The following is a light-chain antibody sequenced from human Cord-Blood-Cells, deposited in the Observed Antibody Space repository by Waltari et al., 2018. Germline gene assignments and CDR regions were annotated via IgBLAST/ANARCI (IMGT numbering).Light chain of an antibody. CDR1: QSISSW. Sequence: DIQMTQSPSTLSASVGDRVTITCRASQSISSWLAWYQQKPGKAPKLLIYDASSLESGVPSRFSGSGSGTEFTLTISSLQPDDFATYYCQQYNSYSGITFGQGTRQEIK. CDR3: QQYNSYSGIT. J-gene: IGKJ5*01. CDR2: DAS. V-gene: IGKV1-5*01.